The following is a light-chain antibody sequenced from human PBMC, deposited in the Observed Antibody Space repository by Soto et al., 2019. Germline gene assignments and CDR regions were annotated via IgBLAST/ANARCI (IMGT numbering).Light chain of an antibody. CDR2: ETS. CDR3: QQYDSSPMYT. CDR1: QSINKNY. V-gene: IGKV3-20*01. J-gene: IGKJ2*01. Sequence: EVVLTQSPGTLSLSPGERATLSCRASQSINKNYLAWYQQRPGQAPRLLIYETSARATGIPDRFSGSGSGTAFTLTISRLEPEDFALYFCQQYDSSPMYTFGQGNRLEIK.